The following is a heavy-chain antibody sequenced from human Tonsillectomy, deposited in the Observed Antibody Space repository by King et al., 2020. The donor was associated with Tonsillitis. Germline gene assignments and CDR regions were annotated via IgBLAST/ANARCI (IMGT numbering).Heavy chain of an antibody. D-gene: IGHD3-10*01. Sequence: VQLVESGGGVVQPGRSLRLSCAASGFTFSSYGMHWVRQAPGKGLEWVAVISYDGSDKYYADSVKGRFTISRDNSENTLYLQMNSLRAEDTAVYYCAKDYISFEYWGQGTLVTVS. V-gene: IGHV3-30*18. CDR1: GFTFSSYG. CDR3: AKDYISFEY. CDR2: ISYDGSDK. J-gene: IGHJ4*02.